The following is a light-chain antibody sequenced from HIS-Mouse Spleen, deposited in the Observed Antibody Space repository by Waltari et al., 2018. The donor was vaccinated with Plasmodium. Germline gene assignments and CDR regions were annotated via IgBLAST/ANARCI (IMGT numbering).Light chain of an antibody. V-gene: IGLV2-8*01. CDR2: EVS. CDR3: SSYAGSNNLV. J-gene: IGLJ3*02. CDR1: RSAAGGYHY. Sequence: QSALTQPPSASGSPGQSVTISCTGTRSAAGGYHYLSWYQQHPGKAPKLMIYEVSKRPSGVPDRFSGSKSGNTASLTVSGLQAEDEADYYCSSYAGSNNLVFGGGTKLTVL.